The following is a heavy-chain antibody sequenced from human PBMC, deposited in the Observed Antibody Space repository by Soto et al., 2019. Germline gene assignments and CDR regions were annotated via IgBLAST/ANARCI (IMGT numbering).Heavy chain of an antibody. CDR1: GYRFSTYW. CDR2: IYFGDSKT. CDR3: ARSPRSSPYFDY. J-gene: IGHJ4*02. D-gene: IGHD6-13*01. Sequence: GESLMISCQGSGYRFSTYWIGWVRQMPGKGLEWMGNIYFGDSKTNYSPSFHGKVTISADKSINTAYLQWNSLEASDTAFYFCARSPRSSPYFDYWGQGALVTVSP. V-gene: IGHV5-51*01.